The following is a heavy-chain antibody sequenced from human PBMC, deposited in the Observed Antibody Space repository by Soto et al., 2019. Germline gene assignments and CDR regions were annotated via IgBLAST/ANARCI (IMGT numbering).Heavy chain of an antibody. CDR1: GGSISSGGYY. J-gene: IGHJ6*02. V-gene: IGHV4-31*03. CDR2: IYYSGST. D-gene: IGHD3-10*01. CDR3: ARDYGSGTRYYYYGMDV. Sequence: PSETLSLTCTVSGGSISSGGYYWSWIRQHPGKGLEWIGYIYYSGSTYYNPSLKSRVTISVDTSKNQFSLKLSSVTAADTAVYYCARDYGSGTRYYYYGMDVWGQGTTVTVSS.